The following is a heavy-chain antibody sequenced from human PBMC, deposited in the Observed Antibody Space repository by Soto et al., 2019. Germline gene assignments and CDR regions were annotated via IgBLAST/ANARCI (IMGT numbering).Heavy chain of an antibody. D-gene: IGHD3-16*01. CDR1: GFTFGSFT. V-gene: IGHV3-21*06. J-gene: IGHJ4*02. CDR3: ARDGRTFGGD. CDR2: ISRSSAYI. Sequence: EVHLVEAGGGLVKPGESLTLSCAASGFTFGSFTLNWVRQAPGKGLEWVSSISRSSAYIYYAESVKGRFTISRDNARSTLYLQMNSLRLDDTAVYFCARDGRTFGGDWGQGNLVDVAS.